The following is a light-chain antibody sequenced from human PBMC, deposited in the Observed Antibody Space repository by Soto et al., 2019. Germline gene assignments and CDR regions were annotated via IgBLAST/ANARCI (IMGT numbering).Light chain of an antibody. CDR3: LQTKQLPLT. J-gene: IGKJ1*01. CDR1: QSILHSDGKNY. CDR2: EVS. Sequence: IVLTQTPFSLSVIAGQPASISCKSSQSILHSDGKNYVSWYLQRPGQSPRPLIYEVSNRFSGVPDRFSGSGSGTDFTLKISRVEAEDVGIYYCLQTKQLPLTFGQGTRVEIK. V-gene: IGKV2D-29*02.